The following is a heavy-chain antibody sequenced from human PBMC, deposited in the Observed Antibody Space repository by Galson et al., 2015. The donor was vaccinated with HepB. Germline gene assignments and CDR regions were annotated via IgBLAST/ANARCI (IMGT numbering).Heavy chain of an antibody. J-gene: IGHJ5*02. CDR1: GYTFTSYG. Sequence: SVKVSCKASGYTFTSYGISWVRQAPGQGLEWMGWISAYNGNTNYAQKLQGRVTMTTDTSTSTAYMELRSLRSDDTAVYYCARVVPAAIISWFDPWGQGTLVTVSS. CDR3: ARVVPAAIISWFDP. CDR2: ISAYNGNT. V-gene: IGHV1-18*01. D-gene: IGHD2-2*02.